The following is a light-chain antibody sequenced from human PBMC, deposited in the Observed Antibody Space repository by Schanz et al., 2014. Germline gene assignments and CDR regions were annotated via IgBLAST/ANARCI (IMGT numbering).Light chain of an antibody. V-gene: IGLV2-14*03. CDR3: SSFTSSSSCL. CDR2: DVN. CDR1: SSDVGGYDY. Sequence: QSALTQPASVSGSPGQSITISCTGTSSDVGGYDYVSWYQQHPGKAPKLMIYDVNNRPSGVSHRFSGSKSGTTASLTISDHQAEDEADYYCSSFTSSSSCLFGGGTKLTVL. J-gene: IGLJ2*01.